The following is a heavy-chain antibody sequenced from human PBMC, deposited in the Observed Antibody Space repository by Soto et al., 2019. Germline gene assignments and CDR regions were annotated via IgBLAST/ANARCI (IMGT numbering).Heavy chain of an antibody. CDR3: AKDLRPYYYYYGMDV. Sequence: QVQLVESGGGVVQPGRSLRLSCAASGFTFSSYGMHWVRQAPGKGPEWVAVISYDGSNKYYADSVKGRFTISRDNSKNTLYLQMNSLRAEDTAVYYCAKDLRPYYYYYGMDVWGQGTTVTVSS. CDR1: GFTFSSYG. CDR2: ISYDGSNK. J-gene: IGHJ6*02. V-gene: IGHV3-30*18.